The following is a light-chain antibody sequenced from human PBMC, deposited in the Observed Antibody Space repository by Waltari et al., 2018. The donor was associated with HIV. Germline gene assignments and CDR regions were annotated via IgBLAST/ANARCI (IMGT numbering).Light chain of an antibody. J-gene: IGLJ1*01. CDR2: EGS. CDR1: SSDLWSYNL. Sequence: QSALPQPPSVSGSPGQAITISCPGPSSDLWSYNLVSWYQQHPGKAPKVMIYEGSKRPSGVSNRFSGSKSGNTASLTISGLQAEDEADYYCCSYTGSSTRRPYVFGTGTKVTVL. V-gene: IGLV2-23*01. CDR3: CSYTGSSTRRPYV.